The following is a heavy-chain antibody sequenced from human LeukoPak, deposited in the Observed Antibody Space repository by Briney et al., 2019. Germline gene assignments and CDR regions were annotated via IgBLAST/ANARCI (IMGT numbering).Heavy chain of an antibody. V-gene: IGHV4-59*01. J-gene: IGHJ4*02. D-gene: IGHD3-16*01. Sequence: PSETLSLTCTVSGGSISSYYWSWIRQPPGKGLEWIGYIYYSGSTNYNPSLKSRVTISVDTSKNQFSLKLSSVTAADTAVYYCARAGITFGGVTLAYWGQATLVTV. CDR2: IYYSGST. CDR3: ARAGITFGGVTLAY. CDR1: GGSISSYY.